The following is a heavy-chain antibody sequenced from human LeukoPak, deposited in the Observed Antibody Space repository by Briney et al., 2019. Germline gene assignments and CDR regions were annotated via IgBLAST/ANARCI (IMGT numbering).Heavy chain of an antibody. CDR2: IRYDGSNK. J-gene: IGHJ4*02. Sequence: GGSLRLSCAASGFTFSSYGMHWVRQAPGKGLEWVAFIRYDGSNKYHADSVKGRFTISRDNSKNTLYLQMNSLRAEDTAVYYCAKLGGRAYSYGGFDYWGQGTLVTVSS. CDR3: AKLGGRAYSYGGFDY. V-gene: IGHV3-30*02. CDR1: GFTFSSYG. D-gene: IGHD5-18*01.